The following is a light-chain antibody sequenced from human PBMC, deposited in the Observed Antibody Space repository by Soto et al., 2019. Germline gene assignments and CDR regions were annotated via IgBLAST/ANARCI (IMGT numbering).Light chain of an antibody. V-gene: IGKV1-5*03. CDR1: QSISSW. CDR3: QQDNSLWT. J-gene: IGKJ1*01. Sequence: DIQMTQSPSTLSASVGDRVTITCRASQSISSWLAWYQQKPGKAPKLLIYKASSLGSGVPSRFSGSGSGTEFTITISSLQPDDFATYYCQQDNSLWTFGQGTKVEIK. CDR2: KAS.